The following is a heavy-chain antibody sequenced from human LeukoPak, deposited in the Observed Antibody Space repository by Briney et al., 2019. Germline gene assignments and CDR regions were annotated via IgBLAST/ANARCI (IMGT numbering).Heavy chain of an antibody. CDR1: GFTFSSYG. CDR3: AKDYYDSSGPDAFDI. J-gene: IGHJ3*02. CDR2: ISGSGGST. D-gene: IGHD3-22*01. V-gene: IGHV3-23*01. Sequence: GGSLRLSCAASGFTFSSYGMSWVRQAPGKGLEWVSAISGSGGSTYYADSVKGRFTISRDNSKNTLYLQMNSLRAEDTAVYYCAKDYYDSSGPDAFDIWGQGTMVTVSS.